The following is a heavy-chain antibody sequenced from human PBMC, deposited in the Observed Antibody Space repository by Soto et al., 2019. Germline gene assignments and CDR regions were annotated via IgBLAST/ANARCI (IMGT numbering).Heavy chain of an antibody. V-gene: IGHV1-18*01. Sequence: QIQLVQSGAEVKKPGASVKVSCKASGYTFSNYGISWVRQAPGQGLEWMGRISGNDDNTVYAQKFQGRVTMTTDSSSSTAYMELRSLRSDDTAVYYCATLLGYCTSSRSCHVPFDPWGQGTLVTVSS. CDR1: GYTFSNYG. CDR2: ISGNDDNT. J-gene: IGHJ5*02. CDR3: ATLLGYCTSSRSCHVPFDP. D-gene: IGHD2-2*01.